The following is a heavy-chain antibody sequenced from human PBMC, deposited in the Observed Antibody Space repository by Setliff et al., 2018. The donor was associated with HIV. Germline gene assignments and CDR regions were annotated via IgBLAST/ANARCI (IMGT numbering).Heavy chain of an antibody. Sequence: PSETLSLTCAVSGYSISIGYYWGWIRQPPGKGLEWIGNIYHSGSTYYNPSLKSRVTISVDTSKNRFSLKLSSVTAADTAVYYCARHQSGYNFSPFDNWGLGSLVTVSS. J-gene: IGHJ4*02. V-gene: IGHV4-38-2*01. CDR1: GYSISIGYY. CDR2: IYHSGST. D-gene: IGHD5-12*01. CDR3: ARHQSGYNFSPFDN.